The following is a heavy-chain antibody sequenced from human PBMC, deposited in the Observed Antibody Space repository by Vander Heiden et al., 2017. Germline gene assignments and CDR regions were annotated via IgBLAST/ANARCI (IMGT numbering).Heavy chain of an antibody. CDR1: GFTFSSYA. CDR2: ISGSGGST. J-gene: IGHJ4*02. V-gene: IGHV3-23*01. D-gene: IGHD1-26*01. CDR3: AKDQQWELLLSY. Sequence: EVQLLESGGGLVQPGGSLRLSCAASGFTFSSYAMSWVRQAPGKGLEWVSAISGSGGSTYYADSVKGRFTISRDNSKKTLYLQMKSLRAEDTAVYYYAKDQQWELLLSYWGQGTLVTVSS.